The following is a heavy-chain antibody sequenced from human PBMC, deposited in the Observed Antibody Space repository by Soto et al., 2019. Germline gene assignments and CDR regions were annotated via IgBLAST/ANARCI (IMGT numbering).Heavy chain of an antibody. CDR3: LRGNSGYGNFDY. J-gene: IGHJ4*02. Sequence: GGSLRLSCAASGFTFSSYWMHWVRQAPGKGLVWVSRIKGDGSETNYADSVKGRFTISRDNAKNTLYLQLNSLRAEDTAVYYCLRGNSGYGNFDYWGQGTRVTVLL. CDR1: GFTFSSYW. V-gene: IGHV3-74*01. CDR2: IKGDGSET. D-gene: IGHD5-12*01.